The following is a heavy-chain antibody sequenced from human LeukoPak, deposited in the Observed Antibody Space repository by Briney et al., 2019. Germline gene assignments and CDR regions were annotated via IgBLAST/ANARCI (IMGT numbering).Heavy chain of an antibody. D-gene: IGHD5-12*01. CDR2: INQDGSKE. Sequence: GGSLRLSCVAAGFSFSSYALSWVRQAPGKGLEWVAQINQDGSKEYYIDSVKARFSISRDNARNSLSLQMNSLRAEDTAVYYCVRDGGVSGYDLLDYWGQGTLVTVSS. CDR3: VRDGGVSGYDLLDY. J-gene: IGHJ4*02. CDR1: GFSFSSYA. V-gene: IGHV3-7*01.